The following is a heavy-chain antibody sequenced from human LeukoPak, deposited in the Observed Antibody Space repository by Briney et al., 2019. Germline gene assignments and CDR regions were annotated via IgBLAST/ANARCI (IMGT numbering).Heavy chain of an antibody. V-gene: IGHV3-74*01. CDR1: GFTFSSSW. CDR2: INSDGGRT. J-gene: IGHJ4*02. Sequence: GGSLRLSCAASGFTFSSSWMHWVRQAPGKGLEWVSRINSDGGRTTYADSVKGRFTISRDNAKNTMYLQMSSLRADDSAVYYCGRGGLTGQMAAFDYWGQGALVTVST. CDR3: GRGGLTGQMAAFDY. D-gene: IGHD3-9*01.